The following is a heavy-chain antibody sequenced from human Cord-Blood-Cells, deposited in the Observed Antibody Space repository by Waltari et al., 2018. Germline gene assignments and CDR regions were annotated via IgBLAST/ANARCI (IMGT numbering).Heavy chain of an antibody. CDR3: ARVDWPPPGAFDI. D-gene: IGHD3-9*01. V-gene: IGHV3-48*03. CDR2: ISSSGSTI. Sequence: EVQLVESGGGLVQPGGSLRLSCAASGFTFSSYEMNWVRQAPGKGLEWVSYISSSGSTIYYADSVKGRFTISRDNAKNSLYLQMNSLRAEDTAVYYCARVDWPPPGAFDIWGQGTMVTVSS. CDR1: GFTFSSYE. J-gene: IGHJ3*02.